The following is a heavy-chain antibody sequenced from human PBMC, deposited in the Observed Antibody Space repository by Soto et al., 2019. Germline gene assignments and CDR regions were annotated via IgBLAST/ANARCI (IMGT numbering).Heavy chain of an antibody. CDR2: ISAYNGNT. D-gene: IGHD3-16*01. J-gene: IGHJ5*02. CDR1: GYTFTSYG. V-gene: IGHV1-18*01. CDR3: AREVYDYVWGKLGTTRNNWFDP. Sequence: GASVKVSCKASGYTFTSYGISWVRQAPGQGLEWMGWISAYNGNTNYAQRLQGRVTMTTDTSTSTAYMELRSLRSDNTAVYYCAREVYDYVWGKLGTTRNNWFDPWGQGTLVTVSS.